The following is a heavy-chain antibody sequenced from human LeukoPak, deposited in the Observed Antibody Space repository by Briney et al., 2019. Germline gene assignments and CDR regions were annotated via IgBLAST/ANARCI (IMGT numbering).Heavy chain of an antibody. CDR2: IKSKTDGGTI. Sequence: KPGGSLRLSCAASGFTFSNAWMNWVRQAPGKGLEWVGRIKSKTDGGTIDYAAPVKGRFTISRDVSKNTLYLQMDNLTTEDTAVYYCSMVRGVTNYLDYWGQGTLVTVSS. J-gene: IGHJ4*02. CDR1: GFTFSNAW. D-gene: IGHD3-10*01. V-gene: IGHV3-15*01. CDR3: SMVRGVTNYLDY.